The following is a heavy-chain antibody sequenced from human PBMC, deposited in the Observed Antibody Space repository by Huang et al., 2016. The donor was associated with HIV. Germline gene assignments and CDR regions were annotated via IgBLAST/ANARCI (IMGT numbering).Heavy chain of an antibody. J-gene: IGHJ4*02. Sequence: QVQLVQSGAEVKKPGSSVKVSCKASGGTFSSYAISWVRQAPGQGLGWMGGIIPIFGTANYAQKFQGRVTSTANESTSTAYMELSSLRSEDTAVYYCARVESRRYYDSSGYYYWGQGTLVTVSS. CDR3: ARVESRRYYDSSGYYY. V-gene: IGHV1-69*01. CDR2: IIPIFGTA. CDR1: GGTFSSYA. D-gene: IGHD3-22*01.